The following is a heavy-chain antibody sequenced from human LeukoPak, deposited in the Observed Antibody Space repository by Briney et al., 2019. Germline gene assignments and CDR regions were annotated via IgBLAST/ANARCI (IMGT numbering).Heavy chain of an antibody. V-gene: IGHV4-39*01. CDR2: VYYTGST. Sequence: PSETLSLTCTVSGGSISTSSYFWGWIRQPPGKGLEWIGSVYYTGSTYYNLSLKSRVTISVDATKNQFSLKLSSVTAADTAVYYCARVPGRGSGSYYHRTSDYWGQGTLVTVSS. D-gene: IGHD3-10*01. CDR1: GGSISTSSYF. CDR3: ARVPGRGSGSYYHRTSDY. J-gene: IGHJ4*02.